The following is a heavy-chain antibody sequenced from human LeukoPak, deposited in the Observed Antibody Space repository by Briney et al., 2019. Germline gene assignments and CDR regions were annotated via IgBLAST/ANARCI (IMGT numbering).Heavy chain of an antibody. CDR1: GFTFSSYS. J-gene: IGHJ4*02. CDR3: ARATDGDYVPY. V-gene: IGHV3-21*01. CDR2: ISSSSSYI. D-gene: IGHD4-17*01. Sequence: GGSPRLSCAASGFTFSSYSMNWVRQAPGKGLEWVSSISSSSSYINYADSVKGRFTISRDNAKSSLYLQMNSLRAEDTAVYYCARATDGDYVPYWGQGTLVTVSS.